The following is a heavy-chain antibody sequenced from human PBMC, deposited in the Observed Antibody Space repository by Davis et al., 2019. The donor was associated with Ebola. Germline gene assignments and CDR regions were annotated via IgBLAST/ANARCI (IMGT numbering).Heavy chain of an antibody. V-gene: IGHV3-53*01. D-gene: IGHD6-19*01. J-gene: IGHJ4*02. Sequence: PGGSLRLSCAASGFTVSTSYMTWVRQAPGKGLEWVTVIYSSGSTNYADSVKGRFTLSRDNSNNTLYLQMNSLRAEDTAVYYCARVSVIGTGGWWNDDYWGQGTLVTVSS. CDR1: GFTVSTSY. CDR3: ARVSVIGTGGWWNDDY. CDR2: IYSSGST.